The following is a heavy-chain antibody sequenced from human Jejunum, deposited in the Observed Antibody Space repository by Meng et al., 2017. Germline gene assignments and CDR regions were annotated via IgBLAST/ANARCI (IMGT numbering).Heavy chain of an antibody. CDR3: ARGWKYAWFN. Sequence: QVQLQESGPGLGRPSGALSLPCAVSGGFSSIYWWSWLRQPPGKGLEWIGEMHQSGSSNYNPSLKSRLTMSVDESKNHFSLKLNSVTAADTAVYYCARGWKYAWFNWGQGTLVTVSS. CDR1: GGFSSIYW. J-gene: IGHJ4*02. V-gene: IGHV4-4*02. CDR2: MHQSGSS. D-gene: IGHD1-7*01.